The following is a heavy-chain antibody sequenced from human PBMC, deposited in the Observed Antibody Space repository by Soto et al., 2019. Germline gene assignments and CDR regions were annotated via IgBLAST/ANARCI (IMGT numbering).Heavy chain of an antibody. V-gene: IGHV4-30-4*01. J-gene: IGHJ5*02. CDR3: ARDDRFLHGSSWYRWFDP. CDR1: GGSISSGDYY. Sequence: QVQLQESGPGLVKPSQTLSLTCTVSGGSISSGDYYWSWIRQPPGKGLEWIGYIYYSGSTYYNPSLKSRVTISVDTSKNQFSLKLSSVTAADTAVYYCARDDRFLHGSSWYRWFDPWGQGTLVTVSS. CDR2: IYYSGST. D-gene: IGHD6-13*01.